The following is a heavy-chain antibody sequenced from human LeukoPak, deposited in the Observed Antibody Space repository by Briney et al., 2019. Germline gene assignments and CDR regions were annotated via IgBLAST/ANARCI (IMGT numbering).Heavy chain of an antibody. CDR3: ARERTGYYYYMNV. CDR1: EFTFSIYA. Sequence: GGSLRLSCEASEFTFSIYAMSWVRQAPGKGLEWVSYISSSSSTIYYADSVKGRFTISRDNAKNSLYLQMNSLRAEDTAVYYCARERTGYYYYMNVWGKGTTVTVSS. V-gene: IGHV3-48*01. CDR2: ISSSSSTI. J-gene: IGHJ6*03. D-gene: IGHD1-1*01.